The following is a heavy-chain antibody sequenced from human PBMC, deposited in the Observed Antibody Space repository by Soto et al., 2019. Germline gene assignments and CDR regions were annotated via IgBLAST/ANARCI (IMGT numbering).Heavy chain of an antibody. CDR3: ARDGDYDILSNYQDFDY. D-gene: IGHD3-9*01. J-gene: IGHJ4*02. CDR2: ISAYNGNT. Sequence: ASVKVSCKASGYTFTSYGISWVRQAPGQGLEWMGWISAYNGNTNYAQKLQGRVTMTTDTSTSTAYMELRSLRSDDTVVYYCARDGDYDILSNYQDFDYWGQGTLVTVSS. V-gene: IGHV1-18*04. CDR1: GYTFTSYG.